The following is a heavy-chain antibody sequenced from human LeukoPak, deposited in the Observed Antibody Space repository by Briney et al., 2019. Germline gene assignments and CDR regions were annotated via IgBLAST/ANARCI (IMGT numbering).Heavy chain of an antibody. CDR3: ARDREGRDYYDSSGYGYFQH. D-gene: IGHD3-22*01. J-gene: IGHJ1*01. CDR2: IRAYNGNT. V-gene: IGHV1-18*01. Sequence: GASVTVSCTASGYTFTSYGISWVRQAPGQGLEWMGWIRAYNGNTNYAQKLQGRVTMTTDTSTSTAYMELRSLRSDDTAVYYCARDREGRDYYDSSGYGYFQHWGQGTLVTVSS. CDR1: GYTFTSYG.